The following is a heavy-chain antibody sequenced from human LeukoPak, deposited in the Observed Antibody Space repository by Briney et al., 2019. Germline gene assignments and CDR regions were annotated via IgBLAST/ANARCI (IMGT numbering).Heavy chain of an antibody. CDR2: INPNSGGT. CDR3: TRDRVPNWLDP. V-gene: IGHV1-2*02. J-gene: IGHJ5*02. Sequence: ASVKVSCKTSGCTFTGYYAHWVRQAPGQGLEWMGWINPNSGGTNYAQKFQDRVTITRDTSIRTVFMELRNLSADDTAVYFCTRDRVPNWLDPWGQGTLITVSS. CDR1: GCTFTGYY. D-gene: IGHD3-3*01.